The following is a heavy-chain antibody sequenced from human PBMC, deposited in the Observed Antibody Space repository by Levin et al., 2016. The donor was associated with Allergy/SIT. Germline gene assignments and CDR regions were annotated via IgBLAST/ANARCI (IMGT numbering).Heavy chain of an antibody. CDR1: GGSFSGYY. CDR2: INHSGST. D-gene: IGHD1-20*01. V-gene: IGHV4-34*01. Sequence: SETLSLTCAVYGGSFSGYYWSWIRQPPGKGLEWIGEINHSGSTNYNPSLKSRVTISVDTSKNQFSLKLSSVTAADTAVYYCARTYNWNADYWGQGTLVTVSS. CDR3: ARTYNWNADY. J-gene: IGHJ4*02.